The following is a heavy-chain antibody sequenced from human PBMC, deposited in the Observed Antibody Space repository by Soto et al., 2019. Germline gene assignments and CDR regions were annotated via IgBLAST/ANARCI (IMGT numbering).Heavy chain of an antibody. Sequence: EVQLLESGGGWVQPGGSLRLSCAASGFPFRNYAMNWVRQAPGKGLEWVSGVSGGGGSTYYADSVKGRFTISRDNSQNKLYLQMNSLRAEDTAVYYCAKAGGSTVTTGVGYWGQGTLVTVSS. V-gene: IGHV3-23*01. D-gene: IGHD4-17*01. CDR2: VSGGGGST. CDR1: GFPFRNYA. CDR3: AKAGGSTVTTGVGY. J-gene: IGHJ4*02.